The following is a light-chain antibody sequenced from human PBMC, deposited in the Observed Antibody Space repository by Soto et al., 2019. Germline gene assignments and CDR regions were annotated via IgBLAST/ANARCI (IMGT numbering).Light chain of an antibody. CDR2: DAS. CDR3: HQYNNWRT. J-gene: IGKJ5*01. CDR1: QSIRSW. V-gene: IGKV1-5*01. Sequence: DIQMTQSPSPLSASVGDRVTITCRASQSIRSWLAWYQQKPGKAPKLLIYDASSLESGVPSRFSGSGSGTEFTLTISSLQSEDFAVYYCHQYNNWRTFGQGTRLEIK.